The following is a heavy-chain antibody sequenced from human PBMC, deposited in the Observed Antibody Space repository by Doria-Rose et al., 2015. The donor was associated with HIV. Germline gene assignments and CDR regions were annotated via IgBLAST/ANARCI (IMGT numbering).Heavy chain of an antibody. CDR1: GVSLSSPGMG. V-gene: IGHV2-26*01. CDR2: IFSDDER. J-gene: IGHJ4*02. Sequence: SGPVLVKPTGTLTLTCTVSGVSLSSPGMGVSWIRQPPGKALEWLAKIFSDDERSYKTPLKSRLTISRGTSKSQVVLTMTDMDPVDTATYYCARIKSSRWYHKYYFDFWGQGTLVIVSA. CDR3: ARIKSSRWYHKYYFDF. D-gene: IGHD6-13*01.